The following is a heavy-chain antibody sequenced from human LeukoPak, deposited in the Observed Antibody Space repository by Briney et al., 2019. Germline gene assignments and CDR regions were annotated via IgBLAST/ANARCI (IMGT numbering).Heavy chain of an antibody. J-gene: IGHJ3*02. V-gene: IGHV3-30*04. CDR2: ISYDGSNK. CDR3: AGTRRGLYPAAFDI. CDR1: GFTFSSYA. D-gene: IGHD2-8*01. Sequence: PGGSLRLSCAASGFTFSSYAMHWVRQAPGKGLEWVAVISYDGSNKYYVDSVKGRFTISRDNSKNTLYLQMNSLRAEDTAVYYCAGTRRGLYPAAFDIWGQGTMVTVSS.